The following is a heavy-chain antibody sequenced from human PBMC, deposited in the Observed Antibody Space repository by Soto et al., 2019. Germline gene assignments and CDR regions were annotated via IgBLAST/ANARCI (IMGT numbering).Heavy chain of an antibody. Sequence: QVQLQESGPGLVKPSETLSLTCTVSGGSISSYYCSWIRQPPGKGLEWIGYIYYRGSTNYNPSLKSRVTISVDTSKNQFSRKLSSVTAADTAVYYCARALERSPAFFDYWGQGTLVTVSS. V-gene: IGHV4-59*01. J-gene: IGHJ4*02. D-gene: IGHD3-16*02. CDR3: ARALERSPAFFDY. CDR2: IYYRGST. CDR1: GGSISSYY.